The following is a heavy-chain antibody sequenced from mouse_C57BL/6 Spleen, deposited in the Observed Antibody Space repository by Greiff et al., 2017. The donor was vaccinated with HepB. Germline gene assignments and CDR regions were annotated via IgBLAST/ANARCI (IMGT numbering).Heavy chain of an antibody. J-gene: IGHJ2*01. Sequence: EVQLQESGPELVKPGASVKMSCKASGYTFTDYNMHWVKQSHGKSLEWIGYINPNNGGTSYNQKFKGKATLTVNKSSSTAYMKLRSLTSEDSAVYYCARSTTVVYFDYWGQGTTLTVSS. V-gene: IGHV1-22*01. CDR3: ARSTTVVYFDY. D-gene: IGHD1-1*01. CDR2: INPNNGGT. CDR1: GYTFTDYN.